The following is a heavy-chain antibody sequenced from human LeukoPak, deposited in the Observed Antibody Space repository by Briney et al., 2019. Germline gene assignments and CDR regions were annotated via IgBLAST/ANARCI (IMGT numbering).Heavy chain of an antibody. D-gene: IGHD1-26*01. CDR2: VYTSGST. Sequence: SETLSLTCTVSGGSISTYYWTWIRQPAGKGLEWIGRVYTSGSTDYNPSLKSRVTVSVDTSKNQFSLNLRSVTAADTAVYYCAREKTSVGATDIFYYYYYMDVWGKGTTVTISS. J-gene: IGHJ6*03. CDR3: AREKTSVGATDIFYYYYYMDV. CDR1: GGSISTYY. V-gene: IGHV4-4*07.